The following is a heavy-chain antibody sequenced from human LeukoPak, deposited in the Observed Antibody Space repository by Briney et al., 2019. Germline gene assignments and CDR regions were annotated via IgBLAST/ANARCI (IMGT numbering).Heavy chain of an antibody. D-gene: IGHD6-13*01. CDR1: GYSISSGYY. CDR3: AIAAAGTIVY. Sequence: SETLSLTCTVSGYSISSGYYWGWIRQPPGKGLGWIGSIYHSGSTYYNPSLKSRVTISVDTSKNQFSLKLSSVTAADTAVYYCAIAAAGTIVYWGQGTLVTVSS. CDR2: IYHSGST. J-gene: IGHJ4*02. V-gene: IGHV4-38-2*02.